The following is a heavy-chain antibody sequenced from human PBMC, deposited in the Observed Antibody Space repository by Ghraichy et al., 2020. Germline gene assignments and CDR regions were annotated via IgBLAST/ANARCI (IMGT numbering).Heavy chain of an antibody. CDR1: GFTFSSHW. J-gene: IGHJ4*02. CDR2: IKVDGREK. CDR3: ARDVNWGSMDY. Sequence: GGSLRLSCAASGFTFSSHWMSWVRQAPGKGLEWVANIKVDGREKYYVDSVKGRFTISRDNAKNSLYLQMESLRAEDTALYYCARDVNWGSMDYWGQGTLVTVSS. V-gene: IGHV3-7*03. D-gene: IGHD7-27*01.